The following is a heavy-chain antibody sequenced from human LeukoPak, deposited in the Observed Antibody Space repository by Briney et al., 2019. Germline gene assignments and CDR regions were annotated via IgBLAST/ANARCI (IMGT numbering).Heavy chain of an antibody. V-gene: IGHV1-8*03. CDR2: MNPNSGNT. Sequence: ASVKVSCKASGYTFTSYDINWVRQATGQGLEWMGWMNPNSGNTGYAQKFQGRVTITRNTSISTAYMELSSLRSEDTAVYYCARKGIAARSFDCWGQGTLVTVSS. CDR1: GYTFTSYD. J-gene: IGHJ4*02. D-gene: IGHD6-6*01. CDR3: ARKGIAARSFDC.